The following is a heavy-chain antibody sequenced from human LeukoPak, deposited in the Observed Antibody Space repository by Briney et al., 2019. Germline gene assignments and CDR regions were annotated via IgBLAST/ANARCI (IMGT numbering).Heavy chain of an antibody. CDR2: FDPEDDET. V-gene: IGHV1-24*01. J-gene: IGHJ4*02. Sequence: ASVKVSCKVSGYTLTELSMQWVRQAPGKGLEWMGGFDPEDDETIYAQKFQGRVTMTEDTSTDTAYMELSSLRSEDTAVYYCATAGSSWYAPFDYWGQGTLVTVSS. D-gene: IGHD6-13*01. CDR3: ATAGSSWYAPFDY. CDR1: GYTLTELS.